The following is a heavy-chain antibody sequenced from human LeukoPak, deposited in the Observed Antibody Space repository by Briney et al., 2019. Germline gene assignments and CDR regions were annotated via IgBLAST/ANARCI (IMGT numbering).Heavy chain of an antibody. V-gene: IGHV1-69*13. CDR2: IIPIFGTA. J-gene: IGHJ4*02. CDR3: ARTYYYDSSGYYYVYFDY. Sequence: GASVKVSCKASGGTFSSYAISWVRQAPGQGLEWMGGIIPIFGTANYAQKFQGRVTITADESTSTAYMELSRLRSDDTAVYYCARTYYYDSSGYYYVYFDYWGQGTLVTVSS. D-gene: IGHD3-22*01. CDR1: GGTFSSYA.